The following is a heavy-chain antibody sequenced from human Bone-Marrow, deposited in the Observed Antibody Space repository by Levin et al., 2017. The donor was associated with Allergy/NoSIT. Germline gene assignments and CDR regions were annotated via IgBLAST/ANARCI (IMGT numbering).Heavy chain of an antibody. CDR1: GFTFSLYA. V-gene: IGHV3-23*01. Sequence: PGESLKISCAASGFTFSLYAMDWVRQAPGKGLEWVSAIGASGSGTSYADSVKGRFTISRDNSKNMLYLQINSLRAEDTAVYFCARDDGSVTAKGSAFDIWGQGTMVTFSS. D-gene: IGHD2-21*02. CDR2: IGASGSGT. CDR3: ARDDGSVTAKGSAFDI. J-gene: IGHJ3*02.